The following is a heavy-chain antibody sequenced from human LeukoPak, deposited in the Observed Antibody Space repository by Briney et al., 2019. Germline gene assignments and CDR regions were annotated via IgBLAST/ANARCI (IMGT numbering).Heavy chain of an antibody. CDR2: IYPGDSDT. V-gene: IGHV5-51*01. J-gene: IGHJ6*02. D-gene: IGHD3-3*01. CDR3: ARHGASYDFWSGYHNDYYYGMDV. Sequence: PGESLKISCKGSGYSFTSYWIGWVRQMPGKGLEWMGIIYPGDSDTRCSPSFQGQVTISADKSISTAYLQWSSLKASDTAMYYCARHGASYDFWSGYHNDYYYGMDVWGQGTTVTVSS. CDR1: GYSFTSYW.